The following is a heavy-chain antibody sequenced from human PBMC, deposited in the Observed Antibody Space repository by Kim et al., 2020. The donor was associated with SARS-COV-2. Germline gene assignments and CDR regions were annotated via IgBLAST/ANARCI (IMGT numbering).Heavy chain of an antibody. J-gene: IGHJ4*02. D-gene: IGHD3-10*01. Sequence: GSTYYADSVKGRFTISRDNSKNTLYLQRNSLRAEDTAVYYCAKDPGAADYWGQGTLVTVSS. CDR3: AKDPGAADY. CDR2: GST. V-gene: IGHV3-23*01.